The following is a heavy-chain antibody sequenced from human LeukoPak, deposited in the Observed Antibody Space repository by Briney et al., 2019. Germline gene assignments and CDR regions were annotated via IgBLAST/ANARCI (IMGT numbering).Heavy chain of an antibody. J-gene: IGHJ4*02. V-gene: IGHV3-15*01. CDR3: TTENSWWELHEGGYYFDY. Sequence: GGSLRLSCAASGFTFSNAWMSWVRQAPGKGLEWVGRIKSKTDGGTTDYAAPVKGRFTISRDDSKNTLCLQMNSLKTEDTAVYYCTTENSWWELHEGGYYFDYWGQGTLVTVSS. CDR1: GFTFSNAW. D-gene: IGHD1-26*01. CDR2: IKSKTDGGTT.